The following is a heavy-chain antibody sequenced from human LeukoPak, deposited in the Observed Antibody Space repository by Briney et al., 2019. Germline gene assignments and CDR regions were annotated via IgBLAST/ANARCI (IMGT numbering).Heavy chain of an antibody. CDR1: GGSISSGGYY. CDR3: ARARGGTVTTSPFDY. Sequence: SQTLSLTCTVSGGSISSGGYYWSWIRQHPGKGLEWIGYIYYSGSTHYNPSLKSRVTISVDTSKNQFSLKLSSVTAADTAVYYCARARGGTVTTSPFDYWGQGTLVTVSS. V-gene: IGHV4-31*03. CDR2: IYYSGST. D-gene: IGHD4-17*01. J-gene: IGHJ4*02.